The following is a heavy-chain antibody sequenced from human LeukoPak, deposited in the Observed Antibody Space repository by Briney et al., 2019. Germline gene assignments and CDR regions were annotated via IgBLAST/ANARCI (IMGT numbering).Heavy chain of an antibody. J-gene: IGHJ4*02. D-gene: IGHD3-16*01. CDR3: ARGGVLDYLDC. Sequence: SQTLSLTCAISGDXVSSNSAAWNWIXQSPSRGLEWLGRTYHSSKWYNDYALSVKSRTTINSDTSKNQFSLQLNSVTPEDTAVYFCARGGVLDYLDCWGQGTLVTVSS. CDR2: TYHSSKWYN. V-gene: IGHV6-1*01. CDR1: GDXVSSNSAA.